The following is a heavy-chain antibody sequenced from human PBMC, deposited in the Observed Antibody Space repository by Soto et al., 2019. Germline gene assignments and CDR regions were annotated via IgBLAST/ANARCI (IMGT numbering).Heavy chain of an antibody. CDR2: IYWNDDK. D-gene: IGHD2-2*02. CDR3: TRIQYTRANDY. Sequence: SGPTLVNPTQTLTLTCSFSGFSLTTDGVGVGWVRQPPGQALEWLAIIYWNDDKHHSPSLKSRLTITKDTSKNQVVLTMTNMDTVDKAKYYCTRIQYTRANDYWGQGTLVTVSS. V-gene: IGHV2-5*01. J-gene: IGHJ4*02. CDR1: GFSLTTDGVG.